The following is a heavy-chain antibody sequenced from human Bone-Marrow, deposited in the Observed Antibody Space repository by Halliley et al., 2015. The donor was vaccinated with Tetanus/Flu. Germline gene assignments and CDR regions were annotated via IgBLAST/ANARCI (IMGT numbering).Heavy chain of an antibody. Sequence: VEGLGLINPRGPYTSYGPQFQGRVTMTTDTSTSAVYMEVSSLKSEDTAIYYCARDYGDDEVLAYWGQGTLITVSS. D-gene: IGHD4-17*01. J-gene: IGHJ4*02. V-gene: IGHV1-46*01. CDR2: INPRGPYT. CDR3: ARDYGDDEVLAY.